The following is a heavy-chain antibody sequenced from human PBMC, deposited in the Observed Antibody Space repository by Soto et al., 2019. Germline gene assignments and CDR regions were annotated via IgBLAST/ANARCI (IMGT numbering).Heavy chain of an antibody. Sequence: ASVKVSCKASGYTFTTYGINWVRQAPGQGLEWMGWISAYNGNTNYAQKLQGRVTMTTDPSTGTAYMELRSLRSDDTAAYYCASSDYVWGSYQTYFDYWGQGTLVTVSS. D-gene: IGHD3-16*02. J-gene: IGHJ4*02. CDR1: GYTFTTYG. CDR2: ISAYNGNT. V-gene: IGHV1-18*01. CDR3: ASSDYVWGSYQTYFDY.